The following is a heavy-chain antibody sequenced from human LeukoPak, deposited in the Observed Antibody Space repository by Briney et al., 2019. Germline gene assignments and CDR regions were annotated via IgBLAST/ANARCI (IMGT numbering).Heavy chain of an antibody. Sequence: GSLRLSCAASGFTVSSNYMSWVRQAPGKGLEWVSVIFTAGSTYYADSVKGRFTISRDDSKNMVYLQMNSLRAEDTAVYFCVREGYSSAWFRLWGQGTLVTVSS. CDR1: GFTVSSNY. V-gene: IGHV3-53*01. J-gene: IGHJ4*02. D-gene: IGHD6-19*01. CDR3: VREGYSSAWFRL. CDR2: IFTAGST.